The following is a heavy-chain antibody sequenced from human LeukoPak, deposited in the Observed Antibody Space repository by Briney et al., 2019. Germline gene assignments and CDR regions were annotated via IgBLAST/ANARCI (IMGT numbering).Heavy chain of an antibody. CDR3: ARDLGDSDAFDI. CDR1: GFTFSDYY. D-gene: IGHD4-17*01. Sequence: PGGSLRLSRAASGFTFSDYYMSWIRQAPGKGLEWVSYISSSGSTTYYADSVTGRFTISRDNAKNSLYLQMNSLRAEDTAVYYCARDLGDSDAFDIWGQGTMVTVSS. J-gene: IGHJ3*02. CDR2: ISSSGSTT. V-gene: IGHV3-11*01.